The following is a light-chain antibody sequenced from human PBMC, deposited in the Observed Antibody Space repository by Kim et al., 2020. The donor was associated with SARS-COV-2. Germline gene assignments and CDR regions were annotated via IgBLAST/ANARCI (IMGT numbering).Light chain of an antibody. Sequence: SYELTQPPSVSVSPGQTASITCSGDKSGDKYACWYQQKPGQSPVLVIYQDSKRPSGIPERFSGSNSGNTATLTISGTQAMDEADYYCQAWDSSTASYVFGAGAKVTVL. CDR1: KSGDKY. CDR2: QDS. CDR3: QAWDSSTASYV. J-gene: IGLJ1*01. V-gene: IGLV3-1*01.